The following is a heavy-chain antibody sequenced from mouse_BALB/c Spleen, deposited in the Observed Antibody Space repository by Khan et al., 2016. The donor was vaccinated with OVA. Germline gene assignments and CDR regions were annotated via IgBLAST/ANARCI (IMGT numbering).Heavy chain of an antibody. CDR1: GYSITSGYG. Sequence: EVQLVESGPGLVKPSQSLSLTCTVTGYSITSGYGWNWIRQFPGNKLEWMGYISYSGSTNYNPSLKSRISIARDTPKNPFFLQFNSVTPEDTATYYCARTAMIKYWGQGTTLTVSS. J-gene: IGHJ2*01. CDR3: ARTAMIKY. D-gene: IGHD1-2*01. V-gene: IGHV3-2*02. CDR2: ISYSGST.